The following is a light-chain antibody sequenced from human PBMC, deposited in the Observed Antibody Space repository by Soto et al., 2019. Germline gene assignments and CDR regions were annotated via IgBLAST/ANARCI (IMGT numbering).Light chain of an antibody. J-gene: IGKJ2*03. Sequence: DIQMTQSPSSLSASVGDRVTITCRASQGINYLAWFQQKPGKAPKSLIYATSRLQSGVPSKLSGRGSGTDFTLTISSLQPEDFATYYCQPYDTFPRSFGLGTKLEMK. V-gene: IGKV1-16*02. CDR1: QGINY. CDR2: ATS. CDR3: QPYDTFPRS.